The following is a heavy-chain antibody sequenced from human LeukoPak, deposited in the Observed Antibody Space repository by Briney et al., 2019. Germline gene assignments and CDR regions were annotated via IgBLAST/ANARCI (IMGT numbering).Heavy chain of an antibody. CDR3: ARPYGDYGRGGFDY. J-gene: IGHJ4*02. V-gene: IGHV4-34*01. CDR2: INHSGST. D-gene: IGHD4-17*01. CDR1: GGSFSGYY. Sequence: SETLSLTCAVYGGSFSGYYWSWIRQPPGKGLEWIGEINHSGSTNYNPSLESRVTISVDTSKNQFSLKLSSVTAADTAVYYCARPYGDYGRGGFDYWGQGTLVTVSS.